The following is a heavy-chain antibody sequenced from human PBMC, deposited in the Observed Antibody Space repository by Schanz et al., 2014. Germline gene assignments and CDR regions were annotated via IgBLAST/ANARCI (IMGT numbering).Heavy chain of an antibody. CDR1: GFTFTNYA. Sequence: EVQLVESGGGLIQPGGSLRLSCAASGFTFTNYAMSWVRQAPGKGLEWVSIISGSGGNTYYADAVRGRFTISRDNSKTTVYLQMNSLRAEDTAVYFCARDNRYYLFDYWGQGALVTVSS. J-gene: IGHJ4*02. CDR2: ISGSGGNT. D-gene: IGHD3-16*02. CDR3: ARDNRYYLFDY. V-gene: IGHV3-23*04.